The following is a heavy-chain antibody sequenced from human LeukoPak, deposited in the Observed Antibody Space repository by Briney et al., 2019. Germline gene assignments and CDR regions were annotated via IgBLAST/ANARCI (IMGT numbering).Heavy chain of an antibody. CDR2: ISSSSSYI. D-gene: IGHD1-1*01. J-gene: IGHJ3*02. Sequence: GGSLRLSCAASGFTFSSYSMNWVRQVPGKGLEWVSSISSSSSYIYYADSVKGRFTISRDNAKNSLYLQMNSLRAEDTAVYYCARGANWNDVAAFDIWGQGTMVTVSS. V-gene: IGHV3-21*01. CDR3: ARGANWNDVAAFDI. CDR1: GFTFSSYS.